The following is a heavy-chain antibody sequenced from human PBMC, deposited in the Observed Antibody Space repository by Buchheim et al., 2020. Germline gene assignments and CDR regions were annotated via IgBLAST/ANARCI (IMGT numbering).Heavy chain of an antibody. CDR3: AKDQPSTPHYYDSSGPSH. J-gene: IGHJ4*02. CDR2: ISYDGSNK. CDR1: GFTFSSYG. D-gene: IGHD3-22*01. V-gene: IGHV3-30*18. Sequence: QVQLVESGGGVVQPGRSLRLSCAASGFTFSSYGMHWVRQAPGKGLEWVAVISYDGSNKYYADSVKGRFTISRDTSTNTLYLQMNSRRAEDTAVYYCAKDQPSTPHYYDSSGPSHWGQGT.